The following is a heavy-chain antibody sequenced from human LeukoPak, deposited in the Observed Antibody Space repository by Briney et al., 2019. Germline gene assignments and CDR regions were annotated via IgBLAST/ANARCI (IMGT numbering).Heavy chain of an antibody. CDR2: INPIFGTA. CDR3: ARERRGYSGYPGNNYFDY. Sequence: ASVKVSCKASGGTFSSYAISWVRQAPGQGLEWMGGINPIFGTANYAQKFQGRVTITADESTSTAYMELSSLRSEDTAVYYCARERRGYSGYPGNNYFDYWGQGTLVTVSS. CDR1: GGTFSSYA. V-gene: IGHV1-69*01. J-gene: IGHJ4*02. D-gene: IGHD5-12*01.